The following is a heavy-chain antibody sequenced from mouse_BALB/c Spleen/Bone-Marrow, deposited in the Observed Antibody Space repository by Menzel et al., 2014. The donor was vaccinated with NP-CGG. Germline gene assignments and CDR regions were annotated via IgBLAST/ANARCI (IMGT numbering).Heavy chain of an antibody. V-gene: IGHV14-3*02. CDR2: IDPANGNT. J-gene: IGHJ3*01. CDR3: ANYYYGSSLFAY. D-gene: IGHD1-1*01. Sequence: VQLKESGAELVKPGASVKLSCTASGFNIKDTYMHWVKQRPEQGLEWIGRIDPANGNTKYDPKFQGKATITADTSSNTAYLQLSSLTSEDTAVYXXANYYYGSSLFAYWGQGTLVTVSA. CDR1: GFNIKDTY.